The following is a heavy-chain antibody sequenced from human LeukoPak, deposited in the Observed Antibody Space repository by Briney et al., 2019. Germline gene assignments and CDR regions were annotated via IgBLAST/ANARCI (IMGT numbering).Heavy chain of an antibody. D-gene: IGHD2-21*02. J-gene: IGHJ5*02. Sequence: PSETLSLTCAVNRGPFIGYYWSWIRQPPGRGLEWLGETDHSGNTNYNPSLKGRLTISIDPSKNQVSLKLSSMTAADTAVYYCARYPFCGGDCSDWFDPWGQGTLVTVSS. CDR1: RGPFIGYY. V-gene: IGHV4-34*01. CDR3: ARYPFCGGDCSDWFDP. CDR2: TDHSGNT.